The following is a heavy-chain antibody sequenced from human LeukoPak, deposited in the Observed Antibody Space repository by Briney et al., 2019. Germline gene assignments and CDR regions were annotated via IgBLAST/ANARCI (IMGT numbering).Heavy chain of an antibody. CDR2: IYSSGST. J-gene: IGHJ6*03. D-gene: IGHD3-10*01. Sequence: SETLSLTCTVSGASISSYYWSWIRQSPGKGLEWIGYIYSSGSTNYNPSLKSRVTMSVDTSKNQFSLKVSSVTAADTAVYYCARVFDSGSQAYFYYMDVWGKGTTVTISS. CDR3: ARVFDSGSQAYFYYMDV. V-gene: IGHV4-59*01. CDR1: GASISSYY.